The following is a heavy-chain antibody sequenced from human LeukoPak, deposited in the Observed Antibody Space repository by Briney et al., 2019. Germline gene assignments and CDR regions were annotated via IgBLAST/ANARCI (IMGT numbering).Heavy chain of an antibody. CDR2: INHSGST. Sequence: SETLSLTCAVYGGSFSGYYWSWIRQPPGKGLEWIGEINHSGSTNNNPSLMSRVTISVDTSKNQFSLKLSSVTAADTAVYYCARDVAFDYWGQGTLVTVSS. V-gene: IGHV4-34*01. J-gene: IGHJ4*02. CDR3: ARDVAFDY. D-gene: IGHD5-12*01. CDR1: GGSFSGYY.